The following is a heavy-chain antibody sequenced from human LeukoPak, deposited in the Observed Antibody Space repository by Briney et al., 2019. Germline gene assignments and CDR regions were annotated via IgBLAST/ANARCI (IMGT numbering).Heavy chain of an antibody. CDR3: ARVRYEDDAFDI. CDR1: GFTFSDYY. Sequence: GRSLRLSCAASGFTFSDYYMSCIRQAPREGRGWVSYISSSGSTIYCTDSVKGRFTISMDNAKNSLYLQMNSLRAEHTAVYYCARVRYEDDAFDIWGQGTMVTVSS. D-gene: IGHD1-1*01. CDR2: ISSSGSTI. J-gene: IGHJ3*02. V-gene: IGHV3-11*01.